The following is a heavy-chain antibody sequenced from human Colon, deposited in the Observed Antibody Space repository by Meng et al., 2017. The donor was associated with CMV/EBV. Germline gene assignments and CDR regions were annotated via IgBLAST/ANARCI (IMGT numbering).Heavy chain of an antibody. Sequence: QVQLWRSWARVQKPGSSVKVSCKASGGTFSSYAISWVRQAPGQGLEWMGGIIPIFGTANYAQKFQGRVTITADESTSTAYMELSSLRSEDTAVYYCARDIDSAEGYWGQGTLVTVSS. J-gene: IGHJ4*02. D-gene: IGHD1-26*01. V-gene: IGHV1-69*12. CDR1: GGTFSSYA. CDR3: ARDIDSAEGY. CDR2: IIPIFGTA.